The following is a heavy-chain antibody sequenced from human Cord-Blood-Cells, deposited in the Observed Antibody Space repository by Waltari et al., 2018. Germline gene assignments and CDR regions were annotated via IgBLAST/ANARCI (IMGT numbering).Heavy chain of an antibody. D-gene: IGHD1-26*01. CDR2: INHSGST. CDR3: ARGHVGAMLWFDP. J-gene: IGHJ5*02. CDR1: GGSFSGYY. V-gene: IGHV4-34*01. Sequence: QVQLQQWGAGLLKPSETLSLTCAVYGGSFSGYYWSWIRQPPGKGLEWIGEINHSGSTNYNPSLKSRVTISVDTSKNQFSLKLSSVTAADTAVYHCARGHVGAMLWFDPWGQGTLVTVSS.